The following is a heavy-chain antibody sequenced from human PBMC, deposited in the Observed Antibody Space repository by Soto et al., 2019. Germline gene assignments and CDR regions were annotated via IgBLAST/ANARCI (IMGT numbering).Heavy chain of an antibody. D-gene: IGHD1-1*01. CDR1: GGTFSSYT. Sequence: QVQLVQSGAEVKKPGSSVKVSCKASGGTFSSYTISWVRQAPGQGLEWMGRIIPILGIANYAQKFQGRVTITADKSTSTAYMELSSLRSEDTAVYYWARWGSNWNDYAFDIWGQGTMVTVSS. CDR2: IIPILGIA. J-gene: IGHJ3*02. CDR3: ARWGSNWNDYAFDI. V-gene: IGHV1-69*02.